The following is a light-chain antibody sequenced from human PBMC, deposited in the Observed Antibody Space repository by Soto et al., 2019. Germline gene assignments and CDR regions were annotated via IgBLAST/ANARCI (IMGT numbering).Light chain of an antibody. Sequence: DIVMTQSPLSLPVTPGEPASVSCRSSQSLLHSNGYNSLDWYLQKPGQSPQLMIYLGSNRASGVPVRCSRSGSGTNFTLQISRVEAEDVVVYYCMQALQTPFTFGQGPKLEIK. CDR2: LGS. CDR1: QSLLHSNGYNS. CDR3: MQALQTPFT. V-gene: IGKV2-28*01. J-gene: IGKJ2*01.